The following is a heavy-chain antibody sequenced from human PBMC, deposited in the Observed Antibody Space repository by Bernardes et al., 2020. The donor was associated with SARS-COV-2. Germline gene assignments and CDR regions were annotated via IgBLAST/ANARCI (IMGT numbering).Heavy chain of an antibody. D-gene: IGHD2-15*01. CDR3: ANHPGEAVAL. CDR1: GFTFDDYA. V-gene: IGHV3-9*01. Sequence: GGSLRLSCAASGFTFDDYAMHWVRQAPGKGLEWVSGISWNSGSIGYADSVKGRFTISRDNAKNSLYLQMNSLRAEDTALYYCANHPGEAVALWGRGTLVTVSS. CDR2: ISWNSGSI. J-gene: IGHJ2*01.